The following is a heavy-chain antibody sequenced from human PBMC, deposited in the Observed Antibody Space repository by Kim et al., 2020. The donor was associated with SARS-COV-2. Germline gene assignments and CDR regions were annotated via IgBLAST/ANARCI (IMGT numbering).Heavy chain of an antibody. CDR3: AIHVGATTSVWFDP. CDR1: GYTFTSYD. Sequence: ASVKVSCKASGYTFTSYDINWVRQATGQGLEWMGWMNPNSGNTGYAQKFQGRVTMTRNTSISTAYMELSSLRSEDTAVYYCAIHVGATTSVWFDPWGQGTLVTVSS. CDR2: MNPNSGNT. D-gene: IGHD1-26*01. J-gene: IGHJ5*02. V-gene: IGHV1-8*01.